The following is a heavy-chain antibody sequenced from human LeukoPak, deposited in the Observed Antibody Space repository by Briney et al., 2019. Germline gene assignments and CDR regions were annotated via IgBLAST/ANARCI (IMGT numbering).Heavy chain of an antibody. Sequence: PSETLSLTCTVSGGSINSYYWSWIRQPPGKGLQWIGCIHYSGSTNYNPSLKSRVTISVDTSKNQFSLKLSSVTAADTAVYYCARAYYGSGSLWFDPWGQGTLVTVSS. CDR3: ARAYYGSGSLWFDP. CDR1: GGSINSYY. D-gene: IGHD3-10*01. CDR2: IHYSGST. J-gene: IGHJ5*02. V-gene: IGHV4-59*01.